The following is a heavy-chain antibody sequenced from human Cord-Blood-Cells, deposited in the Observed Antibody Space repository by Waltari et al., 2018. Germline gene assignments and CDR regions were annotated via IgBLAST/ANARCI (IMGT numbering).Heavy chain of an antibody. V-gene: IGHV4-34*01. D-gene: IGHD2-8*02. CDR1: GGSFSGYY. J-gene: IGHJ6*02. CDR3: ARATGGTFYYGMDV. Sequence: QVQLQQWGAGLLKPSETLSLTCAVYGGSFSGYYWRWIRQPPGQGLEWIGEINQSGSTNYNPSLKSRVTISVDTSKNQFSLKLSSVTAADTAVYYCARATGGTFYYGMDVWGQGTTVTVSS. CDR2: INQSGST.